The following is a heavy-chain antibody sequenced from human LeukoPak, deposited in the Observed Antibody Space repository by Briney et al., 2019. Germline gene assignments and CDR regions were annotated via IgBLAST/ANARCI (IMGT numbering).Heavy chain of an antibody. Sequence: PGGSLRLSCAASGFTFSSYGMHWVRQAPGKGLEWVAVISYDGSNKYYADSVKGRFTISRDNSKNTLYLQMNSLRAEDTAVYYCARGGLYCSSTSCYIHYGMDVWGQGTTVTVSS. V-gene: IGHV3-30*19. CDR3: ARGGLYCSSTSCYIHYGMDV. CDR2: ISYDGSNK. J-gene: IGHJ6*02. CDR1: GFTFSSYG. D-gene: IGHD2-2*02.